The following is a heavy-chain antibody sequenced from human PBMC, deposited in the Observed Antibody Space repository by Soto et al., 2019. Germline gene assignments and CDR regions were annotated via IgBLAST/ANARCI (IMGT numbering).Heavy chain of an antibody. D-gene: IGHD1-26*01. CDR1: GFTFSSYA. V-gene: IGHV3-23*01. J-gene: IGHJ4*02. CDR2: ISGSGGST. Sequence: VQLLESGGGLVQPGGSLRLSCAASGFTFSSYAMRWGRQAPVKGLEWVSAISGSGGSTYYADSVTGRFTISRDHAKNTLYLQMNSLRDEDTAVYYCARRGSGSYYDYWGQGTLVTVSS. CDR3: ARRGSGSYYDY.